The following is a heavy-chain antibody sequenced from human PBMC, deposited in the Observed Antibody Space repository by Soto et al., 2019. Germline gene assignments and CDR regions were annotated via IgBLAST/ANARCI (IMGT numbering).Heavy chain of an antibody. D-gene: IGHD4-17*01. CDR1: GFTFSSYA. CDR3: AKSYGDSSLTYYSYMDV. CDR2: ISGSGGST. V-gene: IGHV3-23*01. J-gene: IGHJ6*03. Sequence: GGSLRLSCAASGFTFSSYAMSWVRQAPGKGLEWVSAISGSGGSTYYADSVKGRFTISRDNSKNTLYLQMNSLRAEDTAVYYCAKSYGDSSLTYYSYMDVWGKGTTVTVSS.